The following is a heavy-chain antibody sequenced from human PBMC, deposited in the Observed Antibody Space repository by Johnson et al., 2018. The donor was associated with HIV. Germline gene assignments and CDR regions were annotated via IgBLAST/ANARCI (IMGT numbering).Heavy chain of an antibody. Sequence: QVQLVESGGGVVQPGRSLRLSCAASGFTFSDYGIHWVRQAPGKGLEWVAVISYDGSNKYYADSVKSRFTISRDNSKNTLYVQMNSLRAEDTAIYHCARATSASGTENDAVDIWGQGTMVTVSS. CDR2: ISYDGSNK. V-gene: IGHV3-30*19. J-gene: IGHJ3*02. CDR1: GFTFSDYG. CDR3: ARATSASGTENDAVDI. D-gene: IGHD6-13*01.